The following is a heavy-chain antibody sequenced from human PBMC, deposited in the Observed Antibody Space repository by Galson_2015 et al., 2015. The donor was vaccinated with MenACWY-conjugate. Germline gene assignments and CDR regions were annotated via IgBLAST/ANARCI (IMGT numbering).Heavy chain of an antibody. CDR2: INPSGGST. CDR1: GYTFTSYY. J-gene: IGHJ4*02. D-gene: IGHD2-2*02. CDR3: ARSNHCSSTSCYMAFDY. V-gene: IGHV1-46*03. Sequence: SVKVSCKASGYTFTSYYMHWVRQAPGQGLEWMGIINPSGGSTSYAQKFQGRVTMTRDTSTSTVYMELSSLRSEDTAVYYCARSNHCSSTSCYMAFDYWGQGTLVTVSS.